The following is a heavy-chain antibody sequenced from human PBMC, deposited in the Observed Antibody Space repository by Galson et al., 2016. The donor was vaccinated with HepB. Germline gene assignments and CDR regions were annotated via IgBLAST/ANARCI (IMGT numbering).Heavy chain of an antibody. Sequence: SLRLSCAASGFTFSSSWMSWVRQAPGKGLEWVGRIKSNADGGTTDYAAPVKGRFSISRDDSKNTLYLQMNSLKTEDTAVYYCNKVDYSDYVNRFWGQGTLVTVSS. V-gene: IGHV3-15*01. J-gene: IGHJ4*02. CDR2: IKSNADGGTT. D-gene: IGHD4-11*01. CDR3: NKVDYSDYVNRF. CDR1: GFTFSSSW.